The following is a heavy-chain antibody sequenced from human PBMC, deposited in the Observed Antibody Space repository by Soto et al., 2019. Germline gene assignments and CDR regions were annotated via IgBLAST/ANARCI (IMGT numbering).Heavy chain of an antibody. CDR3: AKDSGGMANYDYFDY. J-gene: IGHJ4*02. Sequence: GGSLRLSCAASGFTFSSYAMSWVRQAPGKGLERVSAISGSGGSTYYADSVKGRFTISRDNSKNTLYLQMNSLRAEDTAVYYCAKDSGGMANYDYFDYWGQGTLVTVSS. CDR1: GFTFSSYA. V-gene: IGHV3-23*01. D-gene: IGHD1-7*01. CDR2: ISGSGGST.